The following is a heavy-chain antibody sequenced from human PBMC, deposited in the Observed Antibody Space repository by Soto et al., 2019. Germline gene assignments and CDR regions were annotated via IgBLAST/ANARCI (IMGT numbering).Heavy chain of an antibody. CDR2: ISYSGGST. D-gene: IGHD6-19*01. J-gene: IGHJ4*02. Sequence: EVQLLESGGGLVQPGGSLRLSCAASGFTFSSHAMTWVRQAPGKGLEWVSAISYSGGSTYYADSVKGRFTISRDNSKNTQSLQMNSLRVEDTAVYYCAKVVGNGWHGGIVIDYWGQGTLVTVSS. CDR3: AKVVGNGWHGGIVIDY. CDR1: GFTFSSHA. V-gene: IGHV3-23*01.